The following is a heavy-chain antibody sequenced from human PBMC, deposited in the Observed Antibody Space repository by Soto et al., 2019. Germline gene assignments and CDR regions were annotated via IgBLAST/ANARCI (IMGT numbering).Heavy chain of an antibody. J-gene: IGHJ6*02. CDR3: ARDPRTARASAMDV. Sequence: GGSLRLSCAASGFIFSNFGMHWVRQAPGKGLEWVAGVWYDGSNGVSADSVKGRFTISRDNSKNTLYLQMTSLRAEDTAVYYCARDPRTARASAMDVWGQGTTVTGSS. CDR2: VWYDGSNG. V-gene: IGHV3-33*01. CDR1: GFIFSNFG. D-gene: IGHD6-6*01.